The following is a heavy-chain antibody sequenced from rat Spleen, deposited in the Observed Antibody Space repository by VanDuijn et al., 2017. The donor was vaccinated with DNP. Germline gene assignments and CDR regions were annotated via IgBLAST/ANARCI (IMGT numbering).Heavy chain of an antibody. CDR2: ISTGGDNT. V-gene: IGHV5-25*01. CDR1: GFNFNDYW. CDR3: VRHAIPGYSYFDS. Sequence: EVKLVESGGGLVQPGRSLKLSCAASGFNFNDYWMGWVRQAPGKGLEWVASISTGGDNTHYRDSVKGRFIISRHNAKNTLYLQMDSLRSEDTATYYCVRHAIPGYSYFDSWGQGVTVTVSS. J-gene: IGHJ2*01. D-gene: IGHD1-4*01.